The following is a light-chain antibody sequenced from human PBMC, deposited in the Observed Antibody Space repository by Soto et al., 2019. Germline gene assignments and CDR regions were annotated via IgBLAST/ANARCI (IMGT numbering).Light chain of an antibody. J-gene: IGLJ1*01. CDR1: SSDVGGYIY. V-gene: IGLV2-14*01. Sequence: QSVLTQPASVSGSPGQSITISCTGTSSDVGGYIYVSWYQQHPGKAPKLVIYEVNNRPSGVSNRFSGSKSGNTASLTISGLQADDEADYYCSSYTSSTSTLYLFGTGTKVTVL. CDR2: EVN. CDR3: SSYTSSTSTLYL.